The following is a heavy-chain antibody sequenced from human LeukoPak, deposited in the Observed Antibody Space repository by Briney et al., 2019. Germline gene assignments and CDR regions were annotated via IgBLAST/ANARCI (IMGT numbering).Heavy chain of an antibody. J-gene: IGHJ4*02. V-gene: IGHV3-23*01. D-gene: IGHD3-10*01. CDR1: GFTFTTYA. CDR3: AKDCIKFGEPPDFDY. Sequence: PGGSLRLSCAASGFTFTTYAVSWVRQAPGKGLQWVSAFRGSDVSTYYADSVKGRFTISRDNSKNTLYLQMNSLRAEDTAVYYCAKDCIKFGEPPDFDYWGQGTLVTVSS. CDR2: FRGSDVST.